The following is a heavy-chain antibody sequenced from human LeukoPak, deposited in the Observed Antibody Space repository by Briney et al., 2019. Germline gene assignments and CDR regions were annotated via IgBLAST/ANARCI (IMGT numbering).Heavy chain of an antibody. CDR1: GFTLSSYG. CDR3: ARVPSGAYSSSWYAYFDY. J-gene: IGHJ4*02. CDR2: IYSGGST. Sequence: PGGSLRLSCAASGFTLSSYGMHWVRQAPGKGLEWVSVIYSGGSTYYADSVKGRFTISRDNSKNTLYLQMNSLRAEDTAVYYCARVPSGAYSSSWYAYFDYWGQGTLVTVSS. D-gene: IGHD6-13*01. V-gene: IGHV3-NL1*01.